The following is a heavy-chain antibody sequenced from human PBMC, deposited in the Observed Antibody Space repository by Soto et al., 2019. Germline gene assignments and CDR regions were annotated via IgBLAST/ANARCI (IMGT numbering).Heavy chain of an antibody. Sequence: GGSLRLSCAASGFTFSSYGMHWVRQAPGKGLEWVAVISYDGSNKYYADSVKGRFTISRDNSKNTLYLQMNSLRAEDTAVYYCAKVISSSWYAGHYYYYYGMDVWGQGTTVTVSS. CDR3: AKVISSSWYAGHYYYYYGMDV. V-gene: IGHV3-30*18. D-gene: IGHD6-13*01. J-gene: IGHJ6*02. CDR2: ISYDGSNK. CDR1: GFTFSSYG.